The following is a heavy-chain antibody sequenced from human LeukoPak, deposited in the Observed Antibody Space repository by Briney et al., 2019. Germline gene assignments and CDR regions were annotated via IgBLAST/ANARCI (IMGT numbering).Heavy chain of an antibody. V-gene: IGHV3-48*01. J-gene: IGHJ4*02. D-gene: IGHD5-12*01. CDR3: ARDSRLGIVATMVDY. CDR1: GFTFSSYS. Sequence: GGSLRLSCAASGFTFSSYSMNWVRQAPGKGLEWVSYISSSSSTIYYADSVKGRFTISRDNAKNSLYLQMNSLRAEDTAVYYCARDSRLGIVATMVDYWGQGTLVTVSS. CDR2: ISSSSSTI.